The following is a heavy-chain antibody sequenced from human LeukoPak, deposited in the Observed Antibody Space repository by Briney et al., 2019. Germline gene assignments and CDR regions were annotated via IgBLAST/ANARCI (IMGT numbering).Heavy chain of an antibody. CDR2: ISAYNGNT. D-gene: IGHD3-9*01. CDR3: ARDGAHYDILTGYYKRDYGFDY. V-gene: IGHV1-18*01. J-gene: IGHJ4*02. CDR1: GYTFTSYG. Sequence: ASVKVSCKASGYTFTSYGISWVRQAPGQGLEWMGWISAYNGNTDYAQKLQGRVTMTTDTSTSTAYMVLRSLRSDDTAVYYCARDGAHYDILTGYYKRDYGFDYWGQGTLVSVSS.